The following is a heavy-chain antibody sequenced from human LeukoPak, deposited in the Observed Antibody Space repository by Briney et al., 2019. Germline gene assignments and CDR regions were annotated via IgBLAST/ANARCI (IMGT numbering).Heavy chain of an antibody. J-gene: IGHJ4*02. V-gene: IGHV3-23*01. D-gene: IGHD6-19*01. Sequence: GGSLRLSCAASGFTFSSYAMSWVRQAPGKGLEWVSAISGSGGSTYYADSVKGRFTISRDNSKNTLYLQMNSLRAEDTAVYYCARDRDSGYSSGWYPLGNWGQGTLVTVSS. CDR2: ISGSGGST. CDR1: GFTFSSYA. CDR3: ARDRDSGYSSGWYPLGN.